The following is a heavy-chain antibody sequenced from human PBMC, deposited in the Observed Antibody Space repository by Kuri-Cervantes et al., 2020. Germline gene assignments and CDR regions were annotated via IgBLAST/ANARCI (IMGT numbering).Heavy chain of an antibody. J-gene: IGHJ3*02. CDR2: SYPGYSDT. CDR1: GYSFTRYW. D-gene: IGHD2-2*01. CDR3: ARLGYCSSTSCPRAFDI. V-gene: IGHV5-51*01. Sequence: TVSCKGSGYSFTRYWIGWVRQIPGKGLEWMGCSYPGYSDTRYSPSFQGQVTNYAGKFISTAYPQWSSLKASDTAMYYCARLGYCSSTSCPRAFDIWGQGTMVTVSS.